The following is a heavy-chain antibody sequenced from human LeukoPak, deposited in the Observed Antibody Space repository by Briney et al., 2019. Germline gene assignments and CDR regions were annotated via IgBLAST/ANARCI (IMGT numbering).Heavy chain of an antibody. D-gene: IGHD6-19*01. CDR3: ARGQEQFSSPWQWGPRRKNFYYYGMDV. CDR1: GFTVSSSS. Sequence: GGSLRLSCAASGFTVSSSSMNWVRLGPGKGLEWVSVISSDGNTYYADSVKGRYTISRDNSRNTLSLQMHGLRADDTAVYYCARGQEQFSSPWQWGPRRKNFYYYGMDVWGQGTTVTVSS. CDR2: ISSDGNT. V-gene: IGHV3-66*01. J-gene: IGHJ6*02.